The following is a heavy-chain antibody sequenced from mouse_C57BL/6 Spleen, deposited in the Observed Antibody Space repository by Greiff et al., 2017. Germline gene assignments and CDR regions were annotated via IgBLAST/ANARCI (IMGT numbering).Heavy chain of an antibody. J-gene: IGHJ3*01. CDR2: IYPGSGST. Sequence: VQLQQPGAELVKPGASVKMSCKASGYTFTSYWITWVKQRPGQGLEWIGDIYPGSGSTNYNEKFKSKATLTVDTSSNPAYMQLSSLTSEDTAVYYCARGEGYWFAYWGQGTLVTVSA. D-gene: IGHD2-2*01. CDR1: GYTFTSYW. CDR3: ARGEGYWFAY. V-gene: IGHV1-55*01.